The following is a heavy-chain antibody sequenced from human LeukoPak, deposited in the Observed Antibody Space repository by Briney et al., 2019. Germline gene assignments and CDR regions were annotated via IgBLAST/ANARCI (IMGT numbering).Heavy chain of an antibody. V-gene: IGHV3-74*01. J-gene: IGHJ4*02. Sequence: GGSLRLSCAVSGFIFSNYYMYWVRQAPGKGLVWVSRISYDATDTYYADSVKGRFTISRDNAHNTLYLQMNSLRAEDTGVYCCAREGGYCSLGSCYGGYADYWGQGALVTVSS. D-gene: IGHD2-15*01. CDR3: AREGGYCSLGSCYGGYADY. CDR1: GFIFSNYY. CDR2: ISYDATDT.